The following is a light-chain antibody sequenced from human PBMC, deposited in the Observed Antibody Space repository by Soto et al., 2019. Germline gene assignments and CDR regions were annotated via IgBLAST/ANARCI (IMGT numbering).Light chain of an antibody. CDR3: MQALQTRIT. J-gene: IGKJ5*01. V-gene: IGKV2-28*01. CDR2: LGS. Sequence: DIVMTQSPLSLPVIPGEPAAISCKSIDCLLHSNGYNYLDWYLQKPGQSPQLLIYLGSNRASGVPDRFSGSGSGTDFTLKISRVEAEDVGVYYCMQALQTRITFGQGTRLEIK. CDR1: DCLLHSNGYNY.